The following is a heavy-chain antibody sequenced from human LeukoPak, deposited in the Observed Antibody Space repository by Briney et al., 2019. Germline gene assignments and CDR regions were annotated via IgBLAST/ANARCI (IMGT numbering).Heavy chain of an antibody. V-gene: IGHV3-48*02. D-gene: IGHD3-10*01. CDR2: ISSRSKTI. J-gene: IGHJ4*02. CDR1: GFTFTIYN. Sequence: GGSLRLSCAASGFTFTIYNMNWVRQAPGKGLEWVSYISSRSKTIYYADSVKGRFTISRDNAKNSLYLQMNSLRDEDTAVYYCAKGNHHGSGSFDSWGQGTLVTVSS. CDR3: AKGNHHGSGSFDS.